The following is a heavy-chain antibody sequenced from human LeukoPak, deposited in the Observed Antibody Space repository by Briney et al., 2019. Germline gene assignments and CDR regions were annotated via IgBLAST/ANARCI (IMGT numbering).Heavy chain of an antibody. CDR3: ARDYPPGKTGTHDY. Sequence: ASVKVSCKASGGTFSSYGISWVRQAPGQGLEWMGWISAYNGNTNYAQKLQGRVTMTTDTSTSTAYMELRSLRSDDTAVYYCARDYPPGKTGTHDYWGQGTLVTVSS. V-gene: IGHV1-18*01. CDR1: GGTFSSYG. D-gene: IGHD1-7*01. J-gene: IGHJ4*02. CDR2: ISAYNGNT.